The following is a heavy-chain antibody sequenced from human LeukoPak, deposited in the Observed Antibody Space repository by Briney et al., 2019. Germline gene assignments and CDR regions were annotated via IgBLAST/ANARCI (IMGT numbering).Heavy chain of an antibody. CDR2: ISTDGSST. CDR3: ARDQATSNVLGP. V-gene: IGHV3-74*01. CDR1: GFTFSTYW. Sequence: AGGSLRLSCAASGFTFSTYWMHWVRQAPGKGLVWVSRISTDGSSTNYADSVKGRFTISRDNAESTLYLQMNSLRAEDTAVYYCARDQATSNVLGPWGQGTRVTVSS. J-gene: IGHJ5*02. D-gene: IGHD5-24*01.